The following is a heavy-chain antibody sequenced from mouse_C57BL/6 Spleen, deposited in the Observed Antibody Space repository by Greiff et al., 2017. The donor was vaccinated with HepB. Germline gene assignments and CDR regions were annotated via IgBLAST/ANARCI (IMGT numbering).Heavy chain of an antibody. V-gene: IGHV3-1*01. D-gene: IGHD4-1*01. CDR3: ARGAGTGYAMDY. Sequence: EVHLVESGPGMVKPSQSLSLTCTVTGYSITSGYDWHWIRHFPGNKLEWMGYISYSGSTNYNPSLKSRISITHDTSKNHFFLKLNSVTTEDTATYYCARGAGTGYAMDYWGQGTSVTVSS. CDR2: ISYSGST. CDR1: GYSITSGYD. J-gene: IGHJ4*01.